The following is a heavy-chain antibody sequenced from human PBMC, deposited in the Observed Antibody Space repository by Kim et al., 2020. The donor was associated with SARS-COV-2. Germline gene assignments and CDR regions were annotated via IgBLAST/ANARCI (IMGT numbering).Heavy chain of an antibody. J-gene: IGHJ5*02. Sequence: GRTNYNPSLKRGLTLSVDTSKNQFSLKLTSVTAADTAVYYCARTHNWFDPWGQGTLVTVSS. CDR3: ARTHNWFDP. V-gene: IGHV4-39*01. CDR2: GRT.